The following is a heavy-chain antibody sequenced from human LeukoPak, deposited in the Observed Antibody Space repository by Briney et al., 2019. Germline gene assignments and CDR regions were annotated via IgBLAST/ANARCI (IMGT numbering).Heavy chain of an antibody. CDR3: ARAKRGCVDY. CDR1: GGSISSGGYS. J-gene: IGHJ4*02. D-gene: IGHD6-19*01. CDR2: IYHSGST. Sequence: SETLSLTCAVSGGSISSGGYSWSWIRQPPGKGLEWIGYIYHSGSTYYNPSLKSRVTISVDRSKNQFSLKLSSVTAADTAVYYCARAKRGCVDYWGQGTLVTVSS. V-gene: IGHV4-30-2*01.